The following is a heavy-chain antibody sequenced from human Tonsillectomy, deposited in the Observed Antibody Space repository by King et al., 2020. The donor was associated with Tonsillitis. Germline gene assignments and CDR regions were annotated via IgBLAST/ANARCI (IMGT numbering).Heavy chain of an antibody. Sequence: VQLVESGSELKKAGASVRVSCTASGYDFISYAMSWVRQAPGQGLECMGWINTNTGNPTYAQGFTGRFVFSLDTSVSTAYLQINSLQAEDTAFYYCARSPFSDPFDYWGQGTLVTVSS. CDR2: INTNTGNP. CDR3: ARSPFSDPFDY. J-gene: IGHJ4*02. CDR1: GYDFISYA. D-gene: IGHD2-21*02. V-gene: IGHV7-4-1*02.